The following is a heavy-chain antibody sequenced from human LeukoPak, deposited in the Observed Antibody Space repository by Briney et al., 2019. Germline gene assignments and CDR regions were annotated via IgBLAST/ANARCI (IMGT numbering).Heavy chain of an antibody. J-gene: IGHJ4*02. V-gene: IGHV3-7*01. D-gene: IGHD5-12*01. Sequence: PGGALRLSCAAPGFTFSSYLMSWVRQAPGKGLEWVANIKQDGSEKYYVDSVKGRFTISRDNAKNSLYLQMNSLRAEDTAVYYCARCKWLDYWGQGTLVTVSS. CDR2: IKQDGSEK. CDR1: GFTFSSYL. CDR3: ARCKWLDY.